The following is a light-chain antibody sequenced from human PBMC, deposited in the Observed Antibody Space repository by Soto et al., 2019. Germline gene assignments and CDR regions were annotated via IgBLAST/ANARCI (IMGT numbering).Light chain of an antibody. V-gene: IGKV1-39*01. CDR1: QRINIY. CDR3: QQSFSTPT. J-gene: IGKJ5*01. Sequence: DIQMTQSPSSLYTSVGDRFTITCRASQRINIYLNWYRQKPGKAPELLIYSASNLQSGVPSRFSGSGSGTDFTLTISSPQPEDFATYYCQQSFSTPTFGQGTRLEI. CDR2: SAS.